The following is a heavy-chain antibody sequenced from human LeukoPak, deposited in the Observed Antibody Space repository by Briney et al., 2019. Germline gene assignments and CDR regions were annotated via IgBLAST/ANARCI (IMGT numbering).Heavy chain of an antibody. CDR3: ARVHGYLYYFDY. Sequence: SETLSLTCTVSGGSTSSSSYFWGWIRQPPEKGLDWIGNVYYTGSTYYNPSLLSRVTVSVDTSKNQFSLRLSSVTAADTAMYYCARVHGYLYYFDYWGQGILVTVSS. V-gene: IGHV4-39*01. D-gene: IGHD5-18*01. CDR2: VYYTGST. J-gene: IGHJ4*02. CDR1: GGSTSSSSYF.